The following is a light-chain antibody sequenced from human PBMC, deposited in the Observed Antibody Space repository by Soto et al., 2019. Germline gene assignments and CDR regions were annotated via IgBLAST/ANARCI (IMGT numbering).Light chain of an antibody. V-gene: IGLV2-14*01. CDR3: SSYTSSSTRV. J-gene: IGLJ1*01. CDR1: SSDVGGYNF. Sequence: QSALTQPASESGSPGQSITISCTGTSSDVGGYNFVSWHQHHPGKAPKLMIYEVSNRPSGVSDRFSGSKSGDTASLTISGLQAEDEADYYCSSYTSSSTRVFGTGTKVTVL. CDR2: EVS.